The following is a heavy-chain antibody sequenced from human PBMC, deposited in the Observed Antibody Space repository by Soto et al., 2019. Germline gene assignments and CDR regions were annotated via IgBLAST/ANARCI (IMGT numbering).Heavy chain of an antibody. Sequence: PGGSLRLSCAASGFTFSRYWMNWVRQAPGKGLEWVANIKQDGTEKNYVVSVKGRFTISRDNARKSLYLQMDSLRAEDTAVYFCARGDTPMITGMDSFDIWGQGTMVTVSS. CDR1: GFTFSRYW. CDR3: ARGDTPMITGMDSFDI. V-gene: IGHV3-7*01. D-gene: IGHD5-18*01. CDR2: IKQDGTEK. J-gene: IGHJ3*02.